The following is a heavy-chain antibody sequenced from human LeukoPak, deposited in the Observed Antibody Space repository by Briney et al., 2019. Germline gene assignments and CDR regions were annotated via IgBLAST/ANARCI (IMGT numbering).Heavy chain of an antibody. V-gene: IGHV3-23*01. J-gene: IGHJ4*02. D-gene: IGHD2-15*01. CDR3: AKAPVTTCRGAFCYPFDY. CDR1: GFTLGSYA. Sequence: PGGSLRLSCAASGFTLGSYAMSWVRQAPGKGLEWVSAISDTGNTYHADSVKGRFTISRDSSKNTLFLQMNRLRPEDAAVYYCAKAPVTTCRGAFCYPFDYWGLGTLVTVSS. CDR2: ISDTGNT.